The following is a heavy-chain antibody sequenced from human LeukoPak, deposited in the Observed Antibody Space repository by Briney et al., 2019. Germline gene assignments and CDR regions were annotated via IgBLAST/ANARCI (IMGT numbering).Heavy chain of an antibody. Sequence: PGGSLRLSCAASGFTFSSYSMNWVRQAPGKGLEWVSSISSSSSYIYYADSVKGRFTISRDNAKNSLYLQMNSLRAEDTAVYYCAKEGAITMVRGVIRGGVSFDYWGQGTLVTVSS. CDR3: AKEGAITMVRGVIRGGVSFDY. J-gene: IGHJ4*02. CDR1: GFTFSSYS. V-gene: IGHV3-21*04. D-gene: IGHD3-10*01. CDR2: ISSSSSYI.